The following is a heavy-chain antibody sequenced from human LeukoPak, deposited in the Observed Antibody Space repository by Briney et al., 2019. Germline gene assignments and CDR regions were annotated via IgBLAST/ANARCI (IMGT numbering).Heavy chain of an antibody. J-gene: IGHJ4*02. D-gene: IGHD3-9*01. V-gene: IGHV3-30*18. CDR1: GFTFSSYG. Sequence: GGSPRLSCAASGFTFSSYGMHWVRQAPGKGLEWVAVISYDGSNKYYADSVKGRFTISRDNSKNTLYLQMNSLRAEDTAVYYCAKDYARLVIPDYWGQGTLVTVSS. CDR3: AKDYARLVIPDY. CDR2: ISYDGSNK.